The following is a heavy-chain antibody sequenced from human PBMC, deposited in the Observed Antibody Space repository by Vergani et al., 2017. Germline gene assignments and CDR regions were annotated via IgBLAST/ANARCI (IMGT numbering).Heavy chain of an antibody. J-gene: IGHJ4*02. CDR2: ISDNGGTT. CDR3: TKGSRGYTGYFFDY. Sequence: VRLVESGGGVVQPGRSLRLSCAASGFNFYDYGMNWVRQVPGKGLEWVSIISDNGGTTYYADSVKGRFTISRDNSKNTLHLQMNSLRADDTAVYYCTKGSRGYTGYFFDYWGQGTLATVSS. V-gene: IGHV3-23*04. D-gene: IGHD5-12*01. CDR1: GFNFYDYG.